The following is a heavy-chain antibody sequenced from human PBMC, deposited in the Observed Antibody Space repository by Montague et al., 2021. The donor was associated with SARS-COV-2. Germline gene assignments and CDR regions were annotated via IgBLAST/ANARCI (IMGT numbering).Heavy chain of an antibody. CDR1: GFTFSSYF. CDR2: IYYSGSP. D-gene: IGHD5-24*01. J-gene: IGHJ4*02. Sequence: LRLSCAASGFTFSSYFMNWVRQSPGKGLEWIAVIYYSGSPCYTPSLKSRVTISVDTSRNQISLKLNSVTAADTAVYYCVSSVGLIEMSATNFDYWGQGTLVTVTS. V-gene: IGHV4-59*04. CDR3: VSSVGLIEMSATNFDY.